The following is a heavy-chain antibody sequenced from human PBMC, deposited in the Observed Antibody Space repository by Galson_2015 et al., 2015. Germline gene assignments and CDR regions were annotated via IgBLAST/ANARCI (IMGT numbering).Heavy chain of an antibody. V-gene: IGHV3-48*01. CDR1: GFTFSSYS. CDR3: TTGDEPRFLEWLIYRGGAFDI. Sequence: SLRLSCAASGFTFSSYSMNWVRQAPGKGLEWVSYISSSSSTIYYADSVKGRFTISRDNAKNSLYLQMNSLRAEDTAVYYCTTGDEPRFLEWLIYRGGAFDIWGQGTMVTVSS. CDR2: ISSSSSTI. D-gene: IGHD3-3*01. J-gene: IGHJ3*02.